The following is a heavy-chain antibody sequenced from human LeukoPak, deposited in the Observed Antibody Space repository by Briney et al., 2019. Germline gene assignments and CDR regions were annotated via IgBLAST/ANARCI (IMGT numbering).Heavy chain of an antibody. CDR1: GFTFDDYA. J-gene: IGHJ3*02. D-gene: IGHD3-22*01. V-gene: IGHV3-9*01. CDR3: ARRYYYDSSGYLSAFDI. Sequence: GGSLRLSCAASGFTFDDYAMHWVRQAPGKGLEWVSRISWNSGSIGYADSVKGRFTISRDNAKNSLYLQMNSLRAEDTALYYCARRYYYDSSGYLSAFDIWGQGTMGTVSS. CDR2: ISWNSGSI.